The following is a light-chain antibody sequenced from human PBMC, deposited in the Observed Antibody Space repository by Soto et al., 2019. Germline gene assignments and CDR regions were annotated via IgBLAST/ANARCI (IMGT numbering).Light chain of an antibody. J-gene: IGKJ4*01. Sequence: EMVLTQSPGTLSFSPGERATLSCRASQSVSSSYLAWYQQKPGQAPRLLLYGASSRATGIPDRFSGSGSGTDFTLTISRLETDDFAVYYCQQYGSSPRLTFGGGTKVEIK. CDR3: QQYGSSPRLT. CDR1: QSVSSSY. CDR2: GAS. V-gene: IGKV3-20*01.